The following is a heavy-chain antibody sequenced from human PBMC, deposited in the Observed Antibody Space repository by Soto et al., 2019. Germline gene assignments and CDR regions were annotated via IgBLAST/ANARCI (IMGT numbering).Heavy chain of an antibody. J-gene: IGHJ4*01. V-gene: IGHV3-7*01. CDR3: ARVAYGNGWIFDY. CDR2: IKPDGSEK. D-gene: IGHD6-19*01. CDR1: GFTFSAYW. Sequence: EVQLVESGGGLVQPGGSLRLSCAASGFTFSAYWMSWVRQAPGKGLEWVANIKPDGSEKYYVDSVKGRFTLSRDNAKNSLQLQMNSLRAEDTAIYFCARVAYGNGWIFDYWGQGTLVTVSS.